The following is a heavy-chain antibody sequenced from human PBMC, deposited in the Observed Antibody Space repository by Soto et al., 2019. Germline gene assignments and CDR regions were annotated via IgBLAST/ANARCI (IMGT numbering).Heavy chain of an antibody. CDR1: GGTFSSYA. CDR3: ARADCSSTSCYAPIYYYYGMDV. J-gene: IGHJ6*02. V-gene: IGHV1-69*13. Sequence: SVKVSCKASGGTFSSYAISWVRQAPGQGLEWMGGIIPIFGTANYAQKFQGRVTITADESTSTAYMELSSLRSEDTAVYYCARADCSSTSCYAPIYYYYGMDVWGQGTTVTVSS. CDR2: IIPIFGTA. D-gene: IGHD2-2*01.